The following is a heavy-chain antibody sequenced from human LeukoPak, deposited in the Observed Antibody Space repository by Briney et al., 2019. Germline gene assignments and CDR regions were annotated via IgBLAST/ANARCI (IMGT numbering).Heavy chain of an antibody. CDR1: GGTFSSYA. V-gene: IGHV1-69*05. J-gene: IGHJ4*02. CDR3: ARVPSYYCDSSGYVY. D-gene: IGHD3-22*01. Sequence: ASVKVSCKASGGTFSSYAISWVRQAPGQGLEWMGRIIPIFGTANYAQKFQGRVTITTDESTSTAYMELSSLRSEDTAVYYCARVPSYYCDSSGYVYWGQGTLVTVSS. CDR2: IIPIFGTA.